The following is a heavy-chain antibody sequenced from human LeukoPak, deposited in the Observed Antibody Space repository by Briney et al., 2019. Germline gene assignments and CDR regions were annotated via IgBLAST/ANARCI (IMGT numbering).Heavy chain of an antibody. V-gene: IGHV3-23*01. CDR3: ARPLRQQLGSFDY. D-gene: IGHD6-13*01. CDR1: GFTFNNYV. Sequence: GGSLRLSCAASGFTFNNYVMSWVRQAPGRGLEWVSGVDYAGGSTNYADSVQGRFTVSRDNSKNTLYLQMNSLRAEDTAIYYCARPLRQQLGSFDYWGQGTLVTVSS. CDR2: VDYAGGST. J-gene: IGHJ4*02.